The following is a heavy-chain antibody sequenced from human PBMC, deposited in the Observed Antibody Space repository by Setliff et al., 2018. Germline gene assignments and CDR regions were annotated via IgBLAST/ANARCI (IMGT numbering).Heavy chain of an antibody. V-gene: IGHV4-59*08. CDR3: ARLPPLHTPMALTFDY. Sequence: SETLSLTCTVSGGSVRGYYWSWIRQPPGKGLEWIGFMYYSGDTNYNPSLKSRVTISVDTSKNQFSLELRSVTAADTAVYYCARLPPLHTPMALTFDYWGQGILVTVSS. CDR2: MYYSGDT. D-gene: IGHD5-18*01. J-gene: IGHJ4*02. CDR1: GGSVRGYY.